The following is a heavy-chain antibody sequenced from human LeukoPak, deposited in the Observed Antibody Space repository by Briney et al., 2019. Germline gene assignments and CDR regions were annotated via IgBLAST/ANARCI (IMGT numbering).Heavy chain of an antibody. D-gene: IGHD3-3*01. CDR3: ARASDFWSGHNWFDP. V-gene: IGHV4-31*03. J-gene: IGHJ5*02. CDR2: IYYSGST. CDR1: GGSISSGGYY. Sequence: PSQTLSLTCTVSGGSISSGGYYWSWTRQHPGTGLEWIGYIYYSGSTYYNPSLKSRVTISVDTSKNQFSLKLSSVTAADTAVYYCARASDFWSGHNWFDPWGQGTLVTVSS.